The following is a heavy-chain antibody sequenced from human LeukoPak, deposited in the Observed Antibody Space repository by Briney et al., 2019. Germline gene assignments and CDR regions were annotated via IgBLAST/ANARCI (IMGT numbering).Heavy chain of an antibody. CDR1: GYTFTGYY. V-gene: IGHV1-2*02. CDR2: INPNSGGT. D-gene: IGHD2-2*01. J-gene: IGHJ6*02. Sequence: ASVKVSCKASGYTFTGYYMHWVRQAPGQGLEWMGWINPNSGGTNYAQKFQGRVTMTRDTSISTAYMELNRLRSDDTAVYYCARAYYCSSTSCYGYYYYGMDVWGQGTTVTVSS. CDR3: ARAYYCSSTSCYGYYYYGMDV.